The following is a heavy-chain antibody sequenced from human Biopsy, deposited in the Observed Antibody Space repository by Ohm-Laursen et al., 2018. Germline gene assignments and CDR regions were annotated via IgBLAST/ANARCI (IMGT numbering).Heavy chain of an antibody. J-gene: IGHJ4*02. D-gene: IGHD3-3*01. CDR3: ANSYYDFWTGYLNFDN. Sequence: SLRLSCAASGFTFNDFAMTWVRQAPGKGLEWVAVISHDGRSRFYVDSVKGRFTISRDNSNNTLYLQMNSLRAEDTAVYYCANSYYDFWTGYLNFDNGGQGTLVTVSS. V-gene: IGHV3-30*18. CDR1: GFTFNDFA. CDR2: ISHDGRSR.